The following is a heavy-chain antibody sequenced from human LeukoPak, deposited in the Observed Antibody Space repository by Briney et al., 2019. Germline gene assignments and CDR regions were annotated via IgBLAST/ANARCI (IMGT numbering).Heavy chain of an antibody. D-gene: IGHD3-3*01. V-gene: IGHV4-30-4*01. CDR2: IYYGGST. CDR3: ARTSNKVLRPDY. CDR1: GGSISSGDYY. Sequence: SETLSLTCTVSGGSISSGDYYWSWIRQPPGKGLEWIGYIYYGGSTYYNPSLKSRVTISVDTSKNQFSLKLSSVTAADTAVCYCARTSNKVLRPDYWGQGTLVTVSS. J-gene: IGHJ4*02.